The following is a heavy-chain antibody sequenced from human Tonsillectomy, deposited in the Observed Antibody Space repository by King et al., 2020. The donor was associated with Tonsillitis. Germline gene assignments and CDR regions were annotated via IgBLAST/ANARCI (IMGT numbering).Heavy chain of an antibody. CDR1: SGSISSASYY. CDR3: ARIQWLANYYYYYMDV. CDR2: VYYSGST. J-gene: IGHJ6*03. D-gene: IGHD6-19*01. V-gene: IGHV4-39*01. Sequence: QLQESGPGLVKPSETLSLTCTVSSGSISSASYYWGWIRLPPGMGLEWIGSVYYSGSTNYNPSLKSRVTISVDTSKNQFSLKLSSVTAPATAVYYCARIQWLANYYYYYMDVWGKGTTVTVSS.